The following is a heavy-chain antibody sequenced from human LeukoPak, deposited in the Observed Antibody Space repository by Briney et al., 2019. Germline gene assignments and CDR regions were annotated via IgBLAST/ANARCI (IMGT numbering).Heavy chain of an antibody. J-gene: IGHJ4*02. V-gene: IGHV3-30-3*01. CDR1: GFTFSSYA. CDR2: ISYDGSNK. D-gene: IGHD6-13*01. CDR3: ASSHRDSSSAFDY. Sequence: PGGSLRLSCAASGFTFSSYAMHWVRQAPGKGLEWVAVISYDGSNKYYADSVKGRFTISRDNSKNTLYLQMNSLRAEDTAVYYCASSHRDSSSAFDYWGQGTLVTISS.